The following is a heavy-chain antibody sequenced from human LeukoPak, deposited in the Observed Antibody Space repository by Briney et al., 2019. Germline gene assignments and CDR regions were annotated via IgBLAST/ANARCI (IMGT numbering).Heavy chain of an antibody. Sequence: GGSLRLSCAASGFTVSSNYMSWVRQAPGKGLEWVSVIYSGGSTYYADSVKGRFTISRDNSKNTLYLQMNSLRAEDTAVYYCARVYSYGYGNDYWGQGTLVTVSS. D-gene: IGHD5-18*01. CDR1: GFTVSSNY. CDR3: ARVYSYGYGNDY. J-gene: IGHJ4*02. CDR2: IYSGGST. V-gene: IGHV3-53*01.